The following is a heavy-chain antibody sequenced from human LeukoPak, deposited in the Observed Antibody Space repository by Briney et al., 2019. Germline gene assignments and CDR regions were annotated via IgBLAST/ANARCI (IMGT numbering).Heavy chain of an antibody. CDR2: IYTSGST. CDR3: ARDLVYYFDY. V-gene: IGHV4-4*07. Sequence: SETLSLTCAVYGGSFSGYYWSWIRQPAGKGLEWIGRIYTSGSTNYNPSLKSRVTMSVDTSKKQFSLKLRSVTAADTAVYYCARDLVYYFDYWGQGTLVTVSS. CDR1: GGSFSGYY. J-gene: IGHJ4*02. D-gene: IGHD3-16*01.